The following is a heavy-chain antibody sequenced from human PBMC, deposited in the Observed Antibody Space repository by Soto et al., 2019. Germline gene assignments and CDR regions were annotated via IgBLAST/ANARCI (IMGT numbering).Heavy chain of an antibody. CDR3: AKDRPHYGSGSSLDY. J-gene: IGHJ4*02. CDR2: ISYDGSNK. CDR1: GFTFSSHG. D-gene: IGHD3-10*01. V-gene: IGHV3-30*18. Sequence: PGGSLRLSCAASGFTFSSHGMHWVRQAPGKGLEWVAVISYDGSNKYYADSVKGRFTISRDNSKNTLYLQMNSLRAEDTAVYYCAKDRPHYGSGSSLDYWGQGTLVTVSS.